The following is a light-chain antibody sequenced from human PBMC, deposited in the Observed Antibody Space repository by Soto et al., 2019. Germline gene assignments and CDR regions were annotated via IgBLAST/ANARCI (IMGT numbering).Light chain of an antibody. CDR2: GNN. CDR1: SSNIGSNT. Sequence: QSVLTQPPSASGTPGQRVTISCSGSSSNIGSNTVNWYQQVPGTAPKLLISGNNNRPSGVPDRFSGSRSGTAASLAITGLQAEDEADYYCQSYDSSLRGSNVFGTGTKVTVL. J-gene: IGLJ1*01. V-gene: IGLV1-40*01. CDR3: QSYDSSLRGSNV.